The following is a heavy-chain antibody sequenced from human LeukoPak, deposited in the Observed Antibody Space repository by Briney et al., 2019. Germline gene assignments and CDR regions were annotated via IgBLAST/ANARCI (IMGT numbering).Heavy chain of an antibody. Sequence: ASVKVSCKASGYTYTGYYMHWVRQAPGQGLEWMGRIIPILGIANYAQKFQGRVTITADKSTSTAYMELSSLRSEDTAVYYCARDRDTSITIFGVVRNWYFDLWGRGTLVTVSS. J-gene: IGHJ2*01. CDR1: GYTYTGYY. V-gene: IGHV1-69*04. CDR2: IIPILGIA. CDR3: ARDRDTSITIFGVVRNWYFDL. D-gene: IGHD3-3*01.